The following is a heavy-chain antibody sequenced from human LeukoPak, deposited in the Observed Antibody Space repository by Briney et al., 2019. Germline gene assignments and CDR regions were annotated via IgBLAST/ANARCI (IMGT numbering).Heavy chain of an antibody. CDR3: ARDIVVVPAAMFPMDV. Sequence: ASVKVSCKASGYTFTSYGISWVRQAPGQGLEWMGWISAYNGNTNYAQKLQGRVTITTDISTSTAYMELRSLRSDDTAVYYCARDIVVVPAAMFPMDVWGKGTTVTISS. J-gene: IGHJ6*03. CDR1: GYTFTSYG. V-gene: IGHV1-18*01. CDR2: ISAYNGNT. D-gene: IGHD2-2*01.